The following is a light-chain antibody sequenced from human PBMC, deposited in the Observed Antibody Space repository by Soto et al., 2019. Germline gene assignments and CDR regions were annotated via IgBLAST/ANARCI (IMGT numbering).Light chain of an antibody. CDR1: QSVRSNF. J-gene: IGKJ1*01. V-gene: IGKV3-20*01. CDR3: QQYGSALQT. Sequence: EIVLTQSPGTLSLSPGERVTLSCRASQSVRSNFLAWYQQRPGQAPRLLIYGASSRATGIPDRFSGSGSGTDFTLIISRLEPKDCAVYYCQQYGSALQTFGQGTKVEIK. CDR2: GAS.